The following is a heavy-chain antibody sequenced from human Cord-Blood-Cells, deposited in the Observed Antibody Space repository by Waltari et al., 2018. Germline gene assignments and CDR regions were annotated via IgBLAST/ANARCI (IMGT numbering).Heavy chain of an antibody. D-gene: IGHD3-22*01. V-gene: IGHV4-34*01. CDR3: ARERPLIGYDSSGYYYIHDY. CDR2: INHSGST. Sequence: QVQLQQWGAGLLKPSETLSLTCAVYGGSFSGYYWIWIRQAPGKGLEWIGEINHSGSTNYNPSLKSRVTISVDTSKNQFSLKLSSVTAADTAVYYCARERPLIGYDSSGYYYIHDYWGQGTLVTVSS. CDR1: GGSFSGYY. J-gene: IGHJ4*02.